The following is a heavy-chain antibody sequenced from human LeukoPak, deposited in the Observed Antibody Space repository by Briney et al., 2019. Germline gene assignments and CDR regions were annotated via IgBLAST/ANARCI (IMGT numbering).Heavy chain of an antibody. D-gene: IGHD3-22*01. J-gene: IGHJ4*02. V-gene: IGHV1-18*04. CDR3: ARVRDYYASSDYSDY. CDR2: ISGYNAKT. CDR1: GYTFTSYY. Sequence: GASVKVSCKTSGYTFTSYYVGWVRQAPGQGLEWMGWISGYNAKTKYVQKFQGRITMTIDTSTTTAYMELRSLTSDDTAVYYCARVRDYYASSDYSDYWGQGTLVTVSS.